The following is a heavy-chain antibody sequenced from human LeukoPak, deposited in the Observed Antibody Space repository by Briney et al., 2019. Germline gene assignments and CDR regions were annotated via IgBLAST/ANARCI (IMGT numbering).Heavy chain of an antibody. Sequence: QPGRSLRLSCAASGFTFSSYGMHWVRQAPGKGLEWVAVISYDGSNKYYADSVKGRFTISRGNSKNTLYLQMNSLRAEDTAVYYCAKDPRRSILTGPDYWGQGTLVTVSS. CDR3: AKDPRRSILTGPDY. CDR2: ISYDGSNK. J-gene: IGHJ4*02. CDR1: GFTFSSYG. V-gene: IGHV3-30*18. D-gene: IGHD3-9*01.